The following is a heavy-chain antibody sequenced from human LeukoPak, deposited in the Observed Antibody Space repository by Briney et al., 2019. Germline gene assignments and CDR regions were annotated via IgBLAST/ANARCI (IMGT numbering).Heavy chain of an antibody. Sequence: SETLSLTCTVSGGSIRSSSYYWGWIRQSPGKGLEWIGYIYYSGSTYYNPSLKSRVTISVDTSKNQFSLKLSSVTAADTAVYYCARLIGSSWYHEVLLGRDYWGQGTLATVSS. V-gene: IGHV4-39*01. CDR1: GGSIRSSSYY. CDR2: IYYSGST. D-gene: IGHD6-13*01. CDR3: ARLIGSSWYHEVLLGRDY. J-gene: IGHJ4*02.